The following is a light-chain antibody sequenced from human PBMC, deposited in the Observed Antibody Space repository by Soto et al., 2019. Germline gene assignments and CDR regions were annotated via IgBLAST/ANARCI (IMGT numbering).Light chain of an antibody. CDR2: AAS. J-gene: IGKJ1*01. CDR1: QTVSGSY. Sequence: EIVLTQSAGTLSLSPGERATLSCRASQTVSGSYLAWFQQKPGQTPRLLIYAASTRAAGVPGRFSGSGSGTDFSLTINSLELEGFAVYYCQHYGPGPWTFSQGNKVEIE. V-gene: IGKV3-20*01. CDR3: QHYGPGPWT.